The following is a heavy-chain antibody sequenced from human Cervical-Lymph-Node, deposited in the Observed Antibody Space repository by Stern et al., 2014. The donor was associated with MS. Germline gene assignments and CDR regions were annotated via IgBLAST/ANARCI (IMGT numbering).Heavy chain of an antibody. V-gene: IGHV4-39*01. Sequence: QVQLQESGPGLVKPSETLSLTCTVSGGSITNNNYYWSWIRQPPGKGLEWIGRIYYSGNTTYNPSLKSRLTISSNTATNQLSLSLTSVTAADTAVYYCATSVVAGTDYWGQGTLVTVSS. CDR1: GGSITNNNYY. CDR3: ATSVVAGTDY. J-gene: IGHJ4*02. CDR2: IYYSGNT. D-gene: IGHD2-15*01.